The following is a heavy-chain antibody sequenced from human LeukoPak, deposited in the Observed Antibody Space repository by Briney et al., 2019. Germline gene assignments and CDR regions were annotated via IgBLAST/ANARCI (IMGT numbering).Heavy chain of an antibody. CDR2: IRGGGAGA. CDR1: GFTFTSYA. V-gene: IGHV3-23*01. CDR3: AKCSASYDNDALDM. Sequence: GGSLRLSCAASGFTFTSYAMNWVRQAPGKGLEWVAFIRGGGAGARYADAAKGRFTISRDNSKNTLYLHMNTLRVEDTATYCCAKCSASYDNDALDMWGQGTVVIVSS. D-gene: IGHD3-10*02. J-gene: IGHJ3*02.